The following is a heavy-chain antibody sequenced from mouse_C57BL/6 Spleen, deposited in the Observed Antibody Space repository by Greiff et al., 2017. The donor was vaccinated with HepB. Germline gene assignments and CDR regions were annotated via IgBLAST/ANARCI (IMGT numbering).Heavy chain of an antibody. D-gene: IGHD4-1*02. CDR1: GFSFTSYG. CDR3: ARKTPSTGRGAMDY. V-gene: IGHV2-2*01. J-gene: IGHJ4*01. Sequence: VQPQQSGPGLVQPSQCLSITCTASGFSFTSYGVHWVRQSPGKGLEWLGVIWSGGSTDYNAAFISRLSISKDNSKSQVFFKMNSLQADDAAIYYCARKTPSTGRGAMDYWGQGTSVTVSS. CDR2: IWSGGST.